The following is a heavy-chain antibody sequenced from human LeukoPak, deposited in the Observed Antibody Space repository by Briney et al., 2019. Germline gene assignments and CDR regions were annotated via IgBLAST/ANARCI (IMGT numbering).Heavy chain of an antibody. Sequence: ASVKVSCKASGYTFTAYYMHWVRQAPGQGLEWMGWINPNSGGTNYAQKFQGRVTMTRDTSINTTYMELNRLTSDDTAVYYCATNFYSNSWSLTDWGQGTLVTVSS. V-gene: IGHV1-2*02. CDR2: INPNSGGT. CDR3: ATNFYSNSWSLTD. J-gene: IGHJ4*02. CDR1: GYTFTAYY. D-gene: IGHD6-13*01.